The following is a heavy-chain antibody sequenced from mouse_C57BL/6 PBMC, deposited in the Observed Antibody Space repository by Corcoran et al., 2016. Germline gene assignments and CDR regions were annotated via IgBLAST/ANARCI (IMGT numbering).Heavy chain of an antibody. CDR3: ARGDYDGGDY. CDR1: GYSFTSYY. CDR2: IYPGSGNT. Sequence: QVQLQQSGPELVKPGASVKLSCKASGYSFTSYYIHWVKQRPGQGLEWIGWIYPGSGNTKYNEKFKGKATLTADTSSSTAYMQLSSLTSEDSAVYYCARGDYDGGDYWGQGTSVTVSS. J-gene: IGHJ4*01. V-gene: IGHV1-66*01. D-gene: IGHD2-4*01.